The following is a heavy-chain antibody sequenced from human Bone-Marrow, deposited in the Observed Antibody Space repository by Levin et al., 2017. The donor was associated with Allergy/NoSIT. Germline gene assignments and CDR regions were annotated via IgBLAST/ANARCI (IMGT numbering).Heavy chain of an antibody. CDR2: ISYDGSDH. CDR1: GFTFSNFG. J-gene: IGHJ4*02. Sequence: PGGSLRLSCAASGFTFSNFGLHWVRQTPGSGLEWVAVISYDGSDHYYADSVKGRFTISRDNSKNTLYLEMDSLRPEDTAVYYCAKDGEEDTASVTYFEYWGLGTLVTVAS. CDR3: AKDGEEDTASVTYFEY. D-gene: IGHD5-18*01. V-gene: IGHV3-30*18.